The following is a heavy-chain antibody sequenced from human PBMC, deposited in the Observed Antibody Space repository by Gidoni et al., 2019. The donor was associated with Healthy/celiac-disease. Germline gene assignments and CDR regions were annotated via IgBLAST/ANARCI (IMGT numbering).Heavy chain of an antibody. J-gene: IGHJ4*02. V-gene: IGHV5-10-1*03. D-gene: IGHD6-13*01. CDR3: ARQIVSGTGFDY. Sequence: DVQLVQSGAEVKNPGESLRIACKGSVYSFTSYWLSWVRQMPGKGMEWMGRIDPSDSYTTESPSFQGHVNISADKSISTAYLQWGSLKASDNAMYYCARQIVSGTGFDYWGQGTLVTVSS. CDR2: IDPSDSYT. CDR1: VYSFTSYW.